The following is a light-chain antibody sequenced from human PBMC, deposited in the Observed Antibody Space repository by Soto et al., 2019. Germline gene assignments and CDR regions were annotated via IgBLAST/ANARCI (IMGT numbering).Light chain of an antibody. CDR1: QGISSW. J-gene: IGKJ1*01. Sequence: DIQMTQSPSTLSASVGDRVTITCRASQGISSWLAWYQQKPGKAPNLLIHKASHLESGVPSRFSGSGSGTEFTLTISSLQPGDFATYYCQHYNTYPWMFGQGTKVDIK. CDR2: KAS. V-gene: IGKV1-5*03. CDR3: QHYNTYPWM.